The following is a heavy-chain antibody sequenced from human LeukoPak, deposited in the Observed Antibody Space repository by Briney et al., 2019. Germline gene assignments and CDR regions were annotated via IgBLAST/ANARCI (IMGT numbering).Heavy chain of an antibody. Sequence: PSETLSLTCTVSGGSISSSSYYWGWIRQPPGKGLEWIGEINHSGSTNYNPSLKSRVTISVDTSKNQFSLKLSSVTAADTAVYYCARNFRRYFDYWGQGTLVTVSS. J-gene: IGHJ4*02. CDR1: GGSISSSSYY. V-gene: IGHV4-39*07. CDR2: INHSGST. CDR3: ARNFRRYFDY. D-gene: IGHD3-3*01.